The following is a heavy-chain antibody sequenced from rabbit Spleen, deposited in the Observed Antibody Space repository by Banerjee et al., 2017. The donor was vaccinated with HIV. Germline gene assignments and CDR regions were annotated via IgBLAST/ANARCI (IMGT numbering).Heavy chain of an antibody. Sequence: QSLEESGGDRVKPEGSLTLTCKASGVSLSDKDVMCWVRQAPGKGLEWIACINIVDGDTDYATWPKGRFTISKTSSTTVTLQMTSLTAADTATYFCARDLTSVIGWNFNLWGQGTLVTVS. CDR1: GVSLSDKDV. J-gene: IGHJ4*01. CDR3: ARDLTSVIGWNFNL. D-gene: IGHD1-1*01. CDR2: INIVDGDT. V-gene: IGHV1S40*01.